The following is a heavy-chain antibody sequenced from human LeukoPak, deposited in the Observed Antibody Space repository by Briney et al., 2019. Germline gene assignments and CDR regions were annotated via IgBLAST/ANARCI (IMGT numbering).Heavy chain of an antibody. CDR3: ARADQRLYTSGWTYYFDY. CDR2: IYYSGST. Sequence: PSETLSLTCTVSGGSISSYYWGWIRQPPGKGLEWIGYIYYSGSTNYNPSLKSRVTISVDTSKNQFSLKLSSVTAADTAVYYCARADQRLYTSGWTYYFDYWGQGTLVTVSS. V-gene: IGHV4-59*08. D-gene: IGHD6-19*01. J-gene: IGHJ4*02. CDR1: GGSISSYY.